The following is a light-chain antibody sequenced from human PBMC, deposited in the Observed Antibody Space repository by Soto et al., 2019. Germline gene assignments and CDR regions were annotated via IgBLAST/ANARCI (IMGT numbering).Light chain of an antibody. CDR3: AAWDDSLNGLV. CDR2: SNN. V-gene: IGLV1-44*01. Sequence: QSVLTQPPSASGTPGQRVTISWSGSTSNIGTNPVNWYQHLPGTAPKLLFYSNNQRPSGVPDRFSGSKSGTSDSLAISGLQSEDEAYYYCAAWDDSLNGLVFGVGTKLTVL. J-gene: IGLJ2*01. CDR1: TSNIGTNP.